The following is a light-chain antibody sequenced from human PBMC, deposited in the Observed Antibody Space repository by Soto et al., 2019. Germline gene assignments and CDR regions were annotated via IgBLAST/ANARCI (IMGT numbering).Light chain of an antibody. CDR3: QQSYSIPQT. J-gene: IGKJ1*01. CDR1: QSITNY. Sequence: DIQMTPSPSSLSASMGDRVSITCRASQSITNYLNWYQQKPGKAPNLLIYAASSLQSGVPSRISGSGSGTDFTLTISSLQPEDFATYYCQQSYSIPQTFGQGTKVDI. V-gene: IGKV1-39*01. CDR2: AAS.